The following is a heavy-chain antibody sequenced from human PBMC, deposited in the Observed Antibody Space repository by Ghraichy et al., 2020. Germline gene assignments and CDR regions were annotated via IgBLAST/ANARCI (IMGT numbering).Heavy chain of an antibody. J-gene: IGHJ4*02. D-gene: IGHD2-8*01. V-gene: IGHV4-34*01. Sequence: SETRSLTCAVYGGSFSGYYWSWIRQPPGKGLEWIGEINHSGSTNYNPSLKSRVTISVDTSKNQFSLKLSSVTAADTAVYYCARGNHHGLIGLVDYWGQGTLVTVSS. CDR2: INHSGST. CDR1: GGSFSGYY. CDR3: ARGNHHGLIGLVDY.